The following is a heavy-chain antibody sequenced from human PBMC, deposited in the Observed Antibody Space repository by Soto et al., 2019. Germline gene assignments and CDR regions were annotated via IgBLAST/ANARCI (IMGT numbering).Heavy chain of an antibody. Sequence: EVQLVESGGGLVQPGGSLRLSCAASGLTFSNYWMHWVRQAPGKGLVWVSRINSAGSCTTYADSVKGRFTISRDNAKNTLYLQMNSLRAEDTAVYYCALSHTVTTDYWGQGTLVTVSS. J-gene: IGHJ4*02. CDR1: GLTFSNYW. D-gene: IGHD4-17*01. V-gene: IGHV3-74*01. CDR2: INSAGSCT. CDR3: ALSHTVTTDY.